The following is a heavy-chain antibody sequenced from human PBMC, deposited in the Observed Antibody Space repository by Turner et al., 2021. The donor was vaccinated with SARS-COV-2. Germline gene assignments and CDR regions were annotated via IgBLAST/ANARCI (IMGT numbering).Heavy chain of an antibody. D-gene: IGHD6-13*01. CDR2: IKQDGSEK. V-gene: IGHV3-7*01. CDR3: ARDLMFTAAAPYGMDV. CDR1: GFTFSNYW. J-gene: IGHJ6*02. Sequence: VQLVESGGGLVQPGGSLRLSCAASGFTFSNYWMSWARQAPGKGLEWVANIKQDGSEKYYVDSVKGRFTISRDNAKNSLYLQMNSLRAEDTAVYYCARDLMFTAAAPYGMDVWGQGTTVTVSS.